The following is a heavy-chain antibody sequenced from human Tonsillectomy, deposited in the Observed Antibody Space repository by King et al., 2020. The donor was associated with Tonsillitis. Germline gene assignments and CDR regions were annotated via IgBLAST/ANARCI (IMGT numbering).Heavy chain of an antibody. V-gene: IGHV3-23*03. J-gene: IGHJ5*01. CDR1: GFSFSSYG. CDR2: IYGGDSRT. CDR3: AKGITRIWNNWYDS. Sequence: VQLVESGGGLVQPGGSLRLSCAGSGFSFSSYGMSWVRQAPGKGLEWVSVIYGGDSRTYHVDSMKGRFSISRDNSKNTVYLKMNGLEAEDTAIYYCAKGITRIWNNWYDSGGQGTLVIVSS. D-gene: IGHD1-14*01.